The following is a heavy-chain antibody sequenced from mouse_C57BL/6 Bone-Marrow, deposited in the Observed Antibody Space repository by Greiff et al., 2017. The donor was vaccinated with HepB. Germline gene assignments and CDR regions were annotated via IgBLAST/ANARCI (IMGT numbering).Heavy chain of an antibody. Sequence: EVKLVESGGDLVKPGGSLKLSCAASGFTFSSYGMSWVRQTPDKRLEWVATISSGGSYTYYPDSVKGRFTISRDNAKNTLYLQMSSLKFEDTAMYYCARHPYYGSSYWYFDVWGTGTTVTVSS. D-gene: IGHD1-1*01. CDR1: GFTFSSYG. J-gene: IGHJ1*03. CDR3: ARHPYYGSSYWYFDV. CDR2: ISSGGSYT. V-gene: IGHV5-6*01.